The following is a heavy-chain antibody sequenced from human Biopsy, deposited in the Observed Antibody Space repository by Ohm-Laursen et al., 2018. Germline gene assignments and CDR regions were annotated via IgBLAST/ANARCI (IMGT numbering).Heavy chain of an antibody. CDR2: ITWNSGSI. D-gene: IGHD2-21*02. CDR1: GFTFDDYA. J-gene: IGHJ4*02. CDR3: AKDLGQVTAAIGY. Sequence: LRLSCAASGFTFDDYAMHWVRQAPGKGLEWASGITWNSGSIGYADSVKGRFSIFRDNAKHSLYLQMNSLRAEDTALYYCAKDLGQVTAAIGYWGQGTLVTVSS. V-gene: IGHV3-9*01.